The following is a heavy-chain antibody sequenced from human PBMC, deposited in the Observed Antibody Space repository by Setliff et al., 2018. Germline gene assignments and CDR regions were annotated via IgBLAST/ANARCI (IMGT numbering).Heavy chain of an antibody. J-gene: IGHJ5*02. CDR2: IYTSGST. V-gene: IGHV4-61*02. D-gene: IGHD3-3*01. CDR3: ARGGFWSGYSDNLNWFDP. Sequence: SETLSLTCTVSGGSISSGSYYWSWIRQPAGKGLEWIGRIYTSGSTNYKPSLKSRVTISVDTANNQFSLKLSSVTAADTAVYYCARGGFWSGYSDNLNWFDPWGQGTLVTVSS. CDR1: GGSISSGSYY.